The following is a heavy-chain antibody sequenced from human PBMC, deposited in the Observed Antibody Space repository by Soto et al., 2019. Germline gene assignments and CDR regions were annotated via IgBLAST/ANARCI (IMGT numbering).Heavy chain of an antibody. CDR1: GFTFSDYA. Sequence: VQLVESGGGVVQPGRSLRLSCAASGFTFSDYAMHWVRQAPGKGLEWVAVVSHDGRNTHYADSVKGRFTISRDSSKNTVSLEMTSLRVEDTAVSYCAKGGRQWLVTSDFNYWGQGALVTVSS. D-gene: IGHD6-19*01. J-gene: IGHJ4*02. CDR2: VSHDGRNT. CDR3: AKGGRQWLVTSDFNY. V-gene: IGHV3-30*18.